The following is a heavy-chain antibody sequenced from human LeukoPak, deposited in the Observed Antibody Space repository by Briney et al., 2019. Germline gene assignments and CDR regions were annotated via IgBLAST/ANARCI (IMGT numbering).Heavy chain of an antibody. CDR1: GGSISSSSYY. D-gene: IGHD3-22*01. CDR3: ARSPEDSSVDY. Sequence: SETLSLTCTVSGGSISSSSYYWGWIRQPPGKGLEWIGSIYYSGSTYYNPSLKSRVTISVDTSKNQFSLKLSSVTAADTAVYYCARSPEDSSVDYWGQGTLVTVSS. CDR2: IYYSGST. V-gene: IGHV4-39*07. J-gene: IGHJ4*02.